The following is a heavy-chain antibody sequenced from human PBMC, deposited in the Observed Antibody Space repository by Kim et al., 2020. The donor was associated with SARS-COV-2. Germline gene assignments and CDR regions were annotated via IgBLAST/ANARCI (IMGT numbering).Heavy chain of an antibody. CDR2: YDESSK. D-gene: IGHD6-13*01. J-gene: IGHJ4*02. CDR3: AKVLGY. Sequence: YDESSKYYATTMESRFTISSNNSKHTLYLQMNSLRAKDTAVYYCAKVLGYWGQGTLVSVSS. V-gene: IGHV3-30*02.